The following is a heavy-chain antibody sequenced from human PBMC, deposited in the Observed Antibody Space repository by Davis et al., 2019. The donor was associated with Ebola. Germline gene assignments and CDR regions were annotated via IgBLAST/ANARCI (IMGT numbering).Heavy chain of an antibody. Sequence: ASVKVSCKASGYTFTGYYMHWVRQAPGQGLEWMGWINPNSGGTNYAQKFQGWVTMTRDTSISTAYMELSSLRSEDTAVYYCARDSSSYYYYYGMDVWGQGTTVTVSS. J-gene: IGHJ6*02. D-gene: IGHD6-13*01. CDR3: ARDSSSYYYYYGMDV. V-gene: IGHV1-2*04. CDR2: INPNSGGT. CDR1: GYTFTGYY.